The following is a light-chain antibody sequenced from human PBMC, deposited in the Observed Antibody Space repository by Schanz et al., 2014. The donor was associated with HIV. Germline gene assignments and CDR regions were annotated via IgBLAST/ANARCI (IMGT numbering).Light chain of an antibody. CDR1: SSNIGSNY. J-gene: IGLJ2*01. Sequence: QSVLTQPPSASGTPGQRVTISCSGSSSNIGSNYVFWYQQLPGTAPNLLISRNNQRPSGVPDRFSGSKSGTSASLAISGLQSEDEADYYCGSWDDSLNGWVFGGGTKLTVL. V-gene: IGLV1-47*01. CDR2: RNN. CDR3: GSWDDSLNGWV.